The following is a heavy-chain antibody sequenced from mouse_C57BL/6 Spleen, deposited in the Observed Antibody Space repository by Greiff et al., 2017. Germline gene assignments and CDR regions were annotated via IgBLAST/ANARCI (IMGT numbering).Heavy chain of an antibody. CDR2: IWSGGST. CDR1: GFSLTSYG. CDR3: ARKGGYDYDEAMDY. D-gene: IGHD2-4*01. J-gene: IGHJ4*01. Sequence: QVQLKESGPGLVQPSQSLSITCTVSGFSLTSYGVHWVRQSPGKGLEWLGVIWSGGSTDYNAAFISRLSISKDNSKSQVFFKMNSLQADDTAIYYCARKGGYDYDEAMDYWGQGTSVTVSS. V-gene: IGHV2-2*01.